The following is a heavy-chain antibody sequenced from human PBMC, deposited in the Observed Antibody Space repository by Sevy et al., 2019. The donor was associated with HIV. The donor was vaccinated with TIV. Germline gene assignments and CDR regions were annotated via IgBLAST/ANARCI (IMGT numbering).Heavy chain of an antibody. CDR3: AKDERDIVVVVAAH. Sequence: GGSLRLSCAASGFTFSSYAMSWVRQAPGKGLEWVSAISGSGGSTYYADSVKGRFTISKDNSKNTLYLQMNSLRAEDTAVYYCAKDERDIVVVVAAHWGQGTLVTVSS. J-gene: IGHJ4*02. CDR2: ISGSGGST. D-gene: IGHD2-15*01. CDR1: GFTFSSYA. V-gene: IGHV3-23*01.